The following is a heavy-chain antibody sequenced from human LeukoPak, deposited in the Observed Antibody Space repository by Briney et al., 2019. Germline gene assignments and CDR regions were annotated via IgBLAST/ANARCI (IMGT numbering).Heavy chain of an antibody. J-gene: IGHJ4*02. Sequence: GESLKISCKGSGYSFTSYWISWVRQMPGKGLEWMGRIDPSDSYTNYSPSFQGHVTISADKSISTAYLQWSSLKASDTAMYYCARHRPTDIAALCYFDYWGQGTLVTVSS. CDR2: IDPSDSYT. CDR3: ARHRPTDIAALCYFDY. D-gene: IGHD5-12*01. CDR1: GYSFTSYW. V-gene: IGHV5-10-1*01.